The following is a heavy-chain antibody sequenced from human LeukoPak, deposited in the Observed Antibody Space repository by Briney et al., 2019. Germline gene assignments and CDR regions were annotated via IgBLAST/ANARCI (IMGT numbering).Heavy chain of an antibody. V-gene: IGHV4-34*01. J-gene: IGHJ4*02. CDR3: ARGYYGSGD. D-gene: IGHD3-10*01. CDR1: GGSFSGYY. CDR2: INHSGST. Sequence: SETLSLTCTVYGGSFSGYYWSWIRQPPGKGLEWIGEINHSGSTNYNPSLKSRVTISVDTSKNQFSLKLSSVTAADTAVYYCARGYYGSGDWGQGTLVTVSS.